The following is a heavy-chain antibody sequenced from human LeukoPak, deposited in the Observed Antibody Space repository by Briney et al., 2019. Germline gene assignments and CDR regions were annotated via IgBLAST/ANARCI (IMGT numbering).Heavy chain of an antibody. CDR1: GGSISGGDYY. D-gene: IGHD3-3*01. J-gene: IGHJ5*02. V-gene: IGHV4-30-4*01. CDR2: IYYSGST. Sequence: PSETLSLTCTVLGGSISGGDYYWSWIRQPPGKGLEWIGYIYYSGSTYYNPSLKSRVMFSVDTSKNQFSLKLTSVTAVDTAVYYCARETYNDFSRWFDLWGQGTLVTVSS. CDR3: ARETYNDFSRWFDL.